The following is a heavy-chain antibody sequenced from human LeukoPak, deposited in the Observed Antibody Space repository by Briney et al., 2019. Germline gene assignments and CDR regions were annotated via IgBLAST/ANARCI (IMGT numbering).Heavy chain of an antibody. CDR3: ARHGIAARQALDY. J-gene: IGHJ4*02. CDR1: RGSFSGYY. Sequence: SETLSLTCAVYRGSFSGYYWSWIRQPPGKGLEWIGEINHSGSTNYNPSLKSRVTISVDTSKNQFSLKLSSVTAADTAVYYCARHGIAARQALDYWGQGTLVTVSS. V-gene: IGHV4-34*01. CDR2: INHSGST. D-gene: IGHD6-6*01.